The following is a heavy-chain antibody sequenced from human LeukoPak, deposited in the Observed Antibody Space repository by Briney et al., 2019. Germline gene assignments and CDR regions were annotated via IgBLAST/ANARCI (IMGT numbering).Heavy chain of an antibody. Sequence: GESLKISCSASGFTFSSYAMHWVRQAQGKGLEYVSAISSNGGSTYYADSVKGRFTISRDNSKNTLYLQMSSLRAEDTAVYYCVKDALRYCSSTSCYADYWGQGTLVTVSS. CDR1: GFTFSSYA. V-gene: IGHV3-64D*06. J-gene: IGHJ4*02. D-gene: IGHD2-2*01. CDR2: ISSNGGST. CDR3: VKDALRYCSSTSCYADY.